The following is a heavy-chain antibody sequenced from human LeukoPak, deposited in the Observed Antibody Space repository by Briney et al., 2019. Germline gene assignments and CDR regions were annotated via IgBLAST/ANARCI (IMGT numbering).Heavy chain of an antibody. J-gene: IGHJ4*02. D-gene: IGHD1-26*01. V-gene: IGHV3-21*01. CDR3: ARVESIVGAAFDY. CDR2: ISGSNSYI. Sequence: GGSLRLSCAASGFTFSSYTMHWIRQAPGKGLEWVSSISGSNSYIFYADSVKGRFTVSRDNAKDSLYLQMNSLRAEDTAVYYCARVESIVGAAFDYWGQGTLVTVSS. CDR1: GFTFSSYT.